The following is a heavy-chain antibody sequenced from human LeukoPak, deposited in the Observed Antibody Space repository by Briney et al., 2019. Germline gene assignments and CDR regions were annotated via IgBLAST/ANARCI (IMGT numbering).Heavy chain of an antibody. D-gene: IGHD3-10*01. CDR1: GYNFTNYW. CDR2: IYPGDSDT. CDR3: ARVGFGELSYYGMDV. J-gene: IGHJ6*02. Sequence: GESLKISCKGSGYNFTNYWIGWVRQMPGKGLEWMGIIYPGDSDTRYSPSFQGQVTISADKSISTACLQWSSLKASDTAMYYCARVGFGELSYYGMDVWGQGTTVTVSS. V-gene: IGHV5-51*01.